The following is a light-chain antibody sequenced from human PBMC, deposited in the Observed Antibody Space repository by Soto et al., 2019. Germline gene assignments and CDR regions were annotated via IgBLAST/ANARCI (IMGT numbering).Light chain of an antibody. CDR2: DAS. CDR3: QQFNSL. V-gene: IGKV1-13*02. J-gene: IGKJ5*01. CDR1: QGIATG. Sequence: QMTQSPSSLSASEGAGVTISCRASQGIATGLAWYQQKPGAPPKLLIYDASTLERGIPSRFSGRGSGTHFILTINNLQPEDFATYYCQQFNSLFGQGTLREIK.